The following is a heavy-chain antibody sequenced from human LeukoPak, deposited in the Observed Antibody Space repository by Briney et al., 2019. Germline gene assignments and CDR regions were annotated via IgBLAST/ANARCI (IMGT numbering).Heavy chain of an antibody. Sequence: PGGSLRLSCAASGFTFSYAMNWVRQAPGKGLEWVSGIAGSGGATYYAESVRGRFTISRDNSRNTLYLQMNSLRAEDTALYYCAKDGGLAVAGTGPPIDYWGQGTLVTVSS. CDR3: AKDGGLAVAGTGPPIDY. CDR2: IAGSGGAT. D-gene: IGHD6-19*01. V-gene: IGHV3-23*01. CDR1: GFTFSYA. J-gene: IGHJ4*02.